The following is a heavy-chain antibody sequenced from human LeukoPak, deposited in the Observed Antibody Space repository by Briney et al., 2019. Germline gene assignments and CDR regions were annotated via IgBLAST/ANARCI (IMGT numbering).Heavy chain of an antibody. D-gene: IGHD6-13*01. CDR1: GFTFSDYY. CDR3: ARAEGYSSSPLAYGMDV. J-gene: IGHJ6*02. V-gene: IGHV3-11*01. Sequence: GGSLRLSCAASGFTFSDYYMSWIRQAPGKGLEWVSYISSSGSTIYYADSVKGRFTISRDNAKNSLYLQMNSLRAEDTAVYYCARAEGYSSSPLAYGMDVWGQGTTVTVSS. CDR2: ISSSGSTI.